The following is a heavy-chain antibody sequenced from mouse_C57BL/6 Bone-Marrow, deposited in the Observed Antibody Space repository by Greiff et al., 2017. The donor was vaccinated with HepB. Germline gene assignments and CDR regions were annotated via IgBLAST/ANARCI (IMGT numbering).Heavy chain of an antibody. D-gene: IGHD1-1*01. CDR3: TTIHYYGSSWSYCYFDV. CDR1: GFNIKDDY. J-gene: IGHJ1*03. Sequence: EVQLQQSGAELVRPGASVKLSCTASGFNIKDDYMHWVKQRPEQGLEWIGWIDPENGDTEYASKFQGKATITADTSSNTAYLQLSSLTSEDTAVYYCTTIHYYGSSWSYCYFDVWGTGTTVTVSS. V-gene: IGHV14-4*01. CDR2: IDPENGDT.